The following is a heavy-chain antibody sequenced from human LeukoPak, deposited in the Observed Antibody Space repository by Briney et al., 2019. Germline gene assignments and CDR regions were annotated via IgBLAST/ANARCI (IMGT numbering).Heavy chain of an antibody. CDR1: GFTFSGYW. D-gene: IGHD1-26*01. Sequence: QSGGSLRLSCAASGFTFSGYWMSWVRQAPGKWLEWVANIKQDGSEKYYVDSVKGRFTISRDNAKNSLYLQMNSLRAEDTAVYYCARDFGRSATYCDYWRQGTLVTVSS. V-gene: IGHV3-7*01. CDR2: IKQDGSEK. J-gene: IGHJ4*02. CDR3: ARDFGRSATYCDY.